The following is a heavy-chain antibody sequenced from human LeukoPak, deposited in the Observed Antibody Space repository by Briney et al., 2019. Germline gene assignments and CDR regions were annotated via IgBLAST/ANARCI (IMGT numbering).Heavy chain of an antibody. D-gene: IGHD5-18*01. CDR2: FDPEDGET. CDR3: ATLRGYSYGFEDY. J-gene: IGHJ4*02. V-gene: IGHV1-24*01. CDR1: GGTFSSYA. Sequence: ASVKVSCKASGGTFSSYAISWVRQAPGQGLEWMGGFDPEDGETIYAQKFQGRVTMTEDTSTDTAYMELSSLRSEDTAVYYCATLRGYSYGFEDYWGQGTLVTVSS.